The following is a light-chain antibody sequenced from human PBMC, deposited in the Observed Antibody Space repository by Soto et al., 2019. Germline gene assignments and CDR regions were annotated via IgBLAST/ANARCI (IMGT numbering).Light chain of an antibody. J-gene: IGLJ2*01. CDR1: SSDVGSYNL. CDR2: EVS. V-gene: IGLV2-23*02. Sequence: QSALTQPASVSGSPGQSITISCTGTSSDVGSYNLVSWYQQHPGKAPKLMIYEVSKRPSGVSNRFSGSKSGNTASLTISGLQAEYEADYYCCSYAGSSTPWVFGGGTKVTVL. CDR3: CSYAGSSTPWV.